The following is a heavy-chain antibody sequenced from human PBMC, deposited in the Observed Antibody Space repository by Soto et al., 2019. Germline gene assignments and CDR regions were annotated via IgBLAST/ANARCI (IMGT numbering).Heavy chain of an antibody. CDR1: GVSISSTSYN. CDR2: VYHTGRT. CDR3: ARDFAYFDS. D-gene: IGHD3-3*01. Sequence: SETLSLTCNVSGVSISSTSYNWSWIRQPPGKGLEWIGYVYHTGRTSYNPSLKSRVSISMDTSKNQFSLNLDSVTAADTAVYFCARDFAYFDSWGQGTLVTVSS. V-gene: IGHV4-61*01. J-gene: IGHJ4*02.